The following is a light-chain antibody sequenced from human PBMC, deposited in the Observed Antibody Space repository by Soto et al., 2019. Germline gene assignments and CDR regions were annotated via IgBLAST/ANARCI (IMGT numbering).Light chain of an antibody. CDR1: SSNIGSS. CDR2: SNN. CDR3: AAWDDSLNARYV. V-gene: IGLV1-44*01. J-gene: IGLJ1*01. Sequence: QSVLTRPPSVSGTPGQRVTISCSGSSSNIGSSVNWYQQLPGTAPKLLLYSNNQRSAGVPDRFSGSKSGPSASLAISGLQSEDEAEYFCAAWDDSLNARYVFGTGTKVTVL.